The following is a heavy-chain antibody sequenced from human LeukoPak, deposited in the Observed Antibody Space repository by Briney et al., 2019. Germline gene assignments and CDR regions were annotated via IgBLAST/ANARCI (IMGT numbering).Heavy chain of an antibody. J-gene: IGHJ3*02. D-gene: IGHD1-26*01. V-gene: IGHV1-69*05. CDR3: ARDRAESIVGATVDAFDI. CDR2: IILIFGTA. CDR1: GGIFSSYA. Sequence: ASVKVSCKASGGIFSSYAISWVRQAPGQGLEWMGGIILIFGTANYAQKFQGRVTITTDESTSTAYMELSSLRSEDTAVYYCARDRAESIVGATVDAFDIWGQGTMVTVSS.